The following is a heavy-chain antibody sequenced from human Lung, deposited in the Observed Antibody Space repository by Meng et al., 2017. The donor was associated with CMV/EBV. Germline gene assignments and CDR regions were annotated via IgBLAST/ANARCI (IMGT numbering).Heavy chain of an antibody. V-gene: IGHV3-7*01. CDR3: SSLSSNYGMDV. CDR2: IKQDGSEK. CDR1: GFTFSNYW. Sequence: GGSLRLXCTTSGFTFSNYWMSWVRQAPGKGLEWVANIKQDGSEKNYVDSVRGRFTISRDNAKNSLWLHMNSLRAEDSAVYYCSSLSSNYGMDVWGQGTTVTVSS. J-gene: IGHJ6*02.